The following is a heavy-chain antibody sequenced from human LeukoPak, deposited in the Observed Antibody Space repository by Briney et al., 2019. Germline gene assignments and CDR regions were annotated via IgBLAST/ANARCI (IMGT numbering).Heavy chain of an antibody. Sequence: GRSLRLSCAASGFTFSSYGMHWVRQAPGKGLEWVSYISSSGSTIYYADSVKGRFTISRDNAKNSLYLQMNSLRAEDTAVYYCAREGAVAAVFDYWGQGALVTVSS. CDR2: ISSSGSTI. J-gene: IGHJ4*02. V-gene: IGHV3-48*04. D-gene: IGHD6-19*01. CDR3: AREGAVAAVFDY. CDR1: GFTFSSYG.